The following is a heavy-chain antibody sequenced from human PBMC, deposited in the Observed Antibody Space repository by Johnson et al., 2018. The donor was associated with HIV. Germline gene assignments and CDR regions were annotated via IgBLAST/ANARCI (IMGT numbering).Heavy chain of an antibody. V-gene: IGHV3-20*04. CDR2: IYSGGST. Sequence: VQLVESGGGVVRPGGSLRLSCAASGFTFDDYGMSWVRQTPGKGLEWVSVIYSGGSTTYADSVKGRFTISRDNAKNSLHLQMNSLRPEDTALYYCARDLSRRAIYSGACDIWGQGTMVTVSS. CDR1: GFTFDDYG. CDR3: ARDLSRRAIYSGACDI. D-gene: IGHD2-15*01. J-gene: IGHJ3*02.